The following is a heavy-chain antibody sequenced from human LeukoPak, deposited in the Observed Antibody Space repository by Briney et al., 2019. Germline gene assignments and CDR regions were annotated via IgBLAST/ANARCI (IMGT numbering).Heavy chain of an antibody. D-gene: IGHD3-16*01. J-gene: IGHJ3*02. Sequence: GGSLRLSCAASGFTVSSNYMSWVRQAPGKGLEWVSVIYSGGSTYYADSVKGRFTISRDNTKNTLYLQMNSLRAEDTAVYYCARAQLGAFDIWGQGTMVTVSS. CDR3: ARAQLGAFDI. CDR1: GFTVSSNY. V-gene: IGHV3-53*01. CDR2: IYSGGST.